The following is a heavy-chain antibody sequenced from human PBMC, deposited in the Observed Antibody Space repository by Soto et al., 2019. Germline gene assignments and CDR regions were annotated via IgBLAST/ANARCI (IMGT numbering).Heavy chain of an antibody. Sequence: EASVKVSCKASGGTFSSYAISWVRQAPGQGLEWMGGIIPIFGTANYAQKFQGRVTITADESTSTAYMELSSLRSEDTAVYYCAREKGQYDSSGQGPLDYWGQGTLVTVSS. V-gene: IGHV1-69*13. CDR2: IIPIFGTA. CDR1: GGTFSSYA. CDR3: AREKGQYDSSGQGPLDY. D-gene: IGHD3-22*01. J-gene: IGHJ4*02.